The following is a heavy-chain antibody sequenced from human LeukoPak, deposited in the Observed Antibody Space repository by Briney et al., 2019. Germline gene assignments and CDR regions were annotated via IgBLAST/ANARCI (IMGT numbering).Heavy chain of an antibody. CDR3: ARDLMGGSWFDP. V-gene: IGHV4-31*03. CDR2: IYYSGST. J-gene: IGHJ5*02. D-gene: IGHD3-16*01. Sequence: RPSETLSLTCTVSGGSISSGGYYWSWIRQHPGKGLEWIGYIYYSGSTYYNPSLKSRVTISVDTSKNQFSLKLSSVTAADTAVYYCARDLMGGSWFDPWGQGTLVTVSS. CDR1: GGSISSGGYY.